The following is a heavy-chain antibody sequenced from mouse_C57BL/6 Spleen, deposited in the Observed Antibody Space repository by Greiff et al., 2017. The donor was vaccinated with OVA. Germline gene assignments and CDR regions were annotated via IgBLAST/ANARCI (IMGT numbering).Heavy chain of an antibody. CDR3: ARERDDCDDWYFGG. Sequence: EVKLVQSGGDLVKPGGSLKLSCAASGFTFSSYGMHWVRQTPDKRLEWVATISSGGSYTYYPDSVKGHVTISRDNDKNTLYLQLSSLTSEDTAMYYCARERDDCDDWYFGGWGTGTTVTVSS. D-gene: IGHD2-4*01. J-gene: IGHJ1*03. CDR1: GFTFSSYG. CDR2: ISSGGSYT. V-gene: IGHV5-6*02.